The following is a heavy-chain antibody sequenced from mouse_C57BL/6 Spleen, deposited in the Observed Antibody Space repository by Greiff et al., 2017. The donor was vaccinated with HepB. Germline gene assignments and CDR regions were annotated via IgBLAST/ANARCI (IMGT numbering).Heavy chain of an antibody. CDR1: GYAFSSSW. CDR3: AGGYYDHGGFAY. V-gene: IGHV1-82*01. Sequence: VKLQESGPELVKPGASVKISCKASGYAFSSSWMNWVKQRPGKGLEWIGRIYPGDGDTNYNGKFKGKATLTADKSSSTAYMQLSSLTSEDSAVYFVAGGYYDHGGFAYWGQGTLVTVSA. J-gene: IGHJ3*01. CDR2: IYPGDGDT. D-gene: IGHD2-4*01.